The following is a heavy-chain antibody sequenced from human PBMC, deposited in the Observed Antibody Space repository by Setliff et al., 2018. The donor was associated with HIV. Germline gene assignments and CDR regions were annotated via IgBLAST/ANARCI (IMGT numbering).Heavy chain of an antibody. D-gene: IGHD3-10*01. J-gene: IGHJ4*02. CDR2: IYYSGST. V-gene: IGHV4-39*01. CDR1: GGSISSSSYY. CDR3: ARRHATMVRGVLD. Sequence: SETLSLTCTVSGGSISSSSYYWGWIRQPPGKGLEWIGSIYYSGSTYYNPSLKSRVTISVDTSKNQFSLKLRSVTAADTAVYYCARRHATMVRGVLDWGQGTLVTVSS.